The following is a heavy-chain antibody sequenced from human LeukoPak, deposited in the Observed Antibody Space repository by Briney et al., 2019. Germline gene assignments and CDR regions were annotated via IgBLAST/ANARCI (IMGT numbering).Heavy chain of an antibody. D-gene: IGHD5-18*01. V-gene: IGHV4-30-4*01. CDR3: ARWLQAYYYFDY. J-gene: IGHJ4*02. CDR2: IYYSGST. CDR1: GGSISSGDYY. Sequence: PSETLSLTCTVSGGSISSGDYYWSWIRQPPGKGLEWIGYIYYSGSTYYDPSLKSRVTISVDTSKNQFSLELSSVTAADTAVYYCARWLQAYYYFDYWGQGTLVTVSS.